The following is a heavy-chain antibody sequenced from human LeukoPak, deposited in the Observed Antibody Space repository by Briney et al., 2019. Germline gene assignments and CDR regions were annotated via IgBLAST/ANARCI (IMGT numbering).Heavy chain of an antibody. CDR2: ISYDGSNK. D-gene: IGHD3-22*01. V-gene: IGHV3-30-3*01. J-gene: IGHJ4*02. CDR3: ARDPDRYYYDSSGYYNY. Sequence: PGGSLRLSCAASGFTFSSYAMHWVRQAPGKGLEWVAVISYDGSNKYYADSVKGRFTISRDNSKNTLYLQMNSLRAEDTAVYYCARDPDRYYYDSSGYYNYWGQGTLVTVSS. CDR1: GFTFSSYA.